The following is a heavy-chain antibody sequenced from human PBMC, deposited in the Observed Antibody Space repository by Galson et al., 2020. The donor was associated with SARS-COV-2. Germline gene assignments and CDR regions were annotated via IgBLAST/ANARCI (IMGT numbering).Heavy chain of an antibody. D-gene: IGHD6-13*01. CDR2: VYGDGST. J-gene: IGHJ6*02. CDR3: ARGQAAVGVSGRVYYYKGLAV. CDR1: GITVSGNC. Sequence: GGSLRLSCVVSGITVSGNCMTWVRQAPGKGLEWVSVVYGDGSTFSADSVKGRFTISRDNSNSALYLQINSLRVEDTAVYYCARGQAAVGVSGRVYYYKGLAVWGQGTTVTVSS. V-gene: IGHV3-66*01.